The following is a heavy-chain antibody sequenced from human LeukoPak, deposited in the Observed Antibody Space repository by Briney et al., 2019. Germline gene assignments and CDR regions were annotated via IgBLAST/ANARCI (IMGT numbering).Heavy chain of an antibody. CDR3: ARVGGYGSGSYFDY. CDR2: IYYSGST. D-gene: IGHD3-10*01. Sequence: SETLSLTCTVSGGSISSYYWSWIRQPPGKGLEWIGYIYYSGSTNYNPSLKSRVTISVDTSKNQFSLKLSSVTAADTAVYYCARVGGYGSGSYFDYWGQGTLATVSS. J-gene: IGHJ4*02. V-gene: IGHV4-59*01. CDR1: GGSISSYY.